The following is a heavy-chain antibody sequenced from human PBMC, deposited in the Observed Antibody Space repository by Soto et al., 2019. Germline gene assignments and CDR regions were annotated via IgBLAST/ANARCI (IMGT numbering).Heavy chain of an antibody. CDR3: AKDWWGQVVTATANDY. Sequence: GGSLRLSCAASGFTFSSYAMSWVRQAPGKGLEWVSAISDSGGSTYYADSVKGRFTISRDNSENTLYLQMNSLKAEDTAVYYCAKDWWGQVVTATANDYWGQGTLVTVSS. J-gene: IGHJ4*02. D-gene: IGHD2-15*01. CDR1: GFTFSSYA. CDR2: ISDSGGST. V-gene: IGHV3-23*01.